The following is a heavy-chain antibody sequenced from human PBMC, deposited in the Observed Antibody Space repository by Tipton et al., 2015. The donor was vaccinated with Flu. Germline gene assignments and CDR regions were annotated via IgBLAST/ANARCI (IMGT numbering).Heavy chain of an antibody. CDR1: GDSVSTEYF. CDR2: IYNNKYT. CDR3: ARDPSLGMPDYFDY. D-gene: IGHD2-2*01. Sequence: TLSLTCAVSGDSVSTEYFWYWIRQPPGKGLEWIGYIYNNKYTKYNQSLKSRVTISVDTSKKQFSLQPRSVTAADTAVYYCARDPSLGMPDYFDYWGQGTLVTASS. J-gene: IGHJ4*02. V-gene: IGHV4-61*01.